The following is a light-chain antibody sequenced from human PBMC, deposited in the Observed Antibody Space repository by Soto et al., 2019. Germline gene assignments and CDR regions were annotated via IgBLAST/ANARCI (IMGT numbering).Light chain of an antibody. CDR3: QQYNNWPLT. J-gene: IGKJ2*01. V-gene: IGKV3-15*01. CDR2: GAS. CDR1: QSVSSN. Sequence: EIVMTQSPATLSVSPGERATVSCRASQSVSSNLAWYQQKPGQAPRLLIYGASTRATGIPARFSGSGSGTDFTLTIGSLQSEDFPLYYCQQYNNWPLTFGPGTKLQIK.